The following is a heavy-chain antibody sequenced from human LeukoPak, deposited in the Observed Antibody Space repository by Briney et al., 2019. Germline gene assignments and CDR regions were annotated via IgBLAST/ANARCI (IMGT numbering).Heavy chain of an antibody. CDR1: GFTVSSNY. J-gene: IGHJ5*02. CDR3: ARVEFGYSSSGSLDP. D-gene: IGHD6-13*01. CDR2: IYSGGST. Sequence: GGSLRLSCAASGFTVSSNYMSWVRQAPGKGLEWVSVIYSGGSTYYADSVKGRFTISRDNSKNTLYLQMNSLRAEDTAVYYCARVEFGYSSSGSLDPWGQGTLVTVSS. V-gene: IGHV3-53*01.